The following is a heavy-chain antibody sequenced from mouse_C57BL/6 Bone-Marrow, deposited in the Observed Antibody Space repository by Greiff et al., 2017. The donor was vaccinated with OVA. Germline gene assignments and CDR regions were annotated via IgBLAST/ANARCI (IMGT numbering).Heavy chain of an antibody. V-gene: IGHV3-6*01. D-gene: IGHD1-1*01. Sequence: EVKLLESGPGLVKPSQSLSLTCSVTGYSITSGYYWNWIRQFPGNKLEWMGYISYDGSNNYNPSLKNRISITRDTSKNQFFLKLNSVTTEDTATYYCAYGSSLDYWGQGTTLTVSS. CDR1: GYSITSGYY. J-gene: IGHJ2*01. CDR2: ISYDGSN. CDR3: AYGSSLDY.